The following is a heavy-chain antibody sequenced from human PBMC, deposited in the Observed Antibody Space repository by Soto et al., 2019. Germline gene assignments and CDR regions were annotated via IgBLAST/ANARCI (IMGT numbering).Heavy chain of an antibody. CDR1: GGTFSSYA. D-gene: IGHD2-15*01. V-gene: IGHV1-69*01. CDR2: IIPIFGTA. CDR3: ASLGGYCSGGSCPWDWYFDL. J-gene: IGHJ2*01. Sequence: QVQLVQSGAEVKKPGSSVKVSCKASGGTFSSYAISWVRQAPGQGLEWMGGIIPIFGTANYAQKFQGRVTITAYESTSTAYMELSSLRSEDTAVYYCASLGGYCSGGSCPWDWYFDLWGRGPLVTVSS.